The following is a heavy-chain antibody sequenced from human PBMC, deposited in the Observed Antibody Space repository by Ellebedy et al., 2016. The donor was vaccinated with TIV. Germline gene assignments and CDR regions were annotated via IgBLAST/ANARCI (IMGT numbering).Heavy chain of an antibody. CDR2: INSDGSST. CDR3: ARAPVADNRLVDY. V-gene: IGHV3-74*01. Sequence: GGSLRLSXAASGFTFSSYWMHWVRQAPGKGLVWVSRINSDGSSTSYADSVKGRFTISRDNAKNTLYLQMNSLRAEDTAVYYCARAPVADNRLVDYWGQGTLVTVSS. D-gene: IGHD6-19*01. CDR1: GFTFSSYW. J-gene: IGHJ4*02.